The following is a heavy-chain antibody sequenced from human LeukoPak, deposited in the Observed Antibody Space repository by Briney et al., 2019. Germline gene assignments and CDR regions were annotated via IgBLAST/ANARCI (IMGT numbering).Heavy chain of an antibody. CDR1: GFTFSSYG. V-gene: IGHV4-34*01. Sequence: GSLRLSCAASGFTFSSYGMHWVRQPPGKGLEWIGEINHSGSTNYNPSLKSRVTISVDTSKNQFSLKLSSVTAADTAVYYCARVGPYDFWSGYCIFDYWGQGTLVTVSS. CDR3: ARVGPYDFWSGYCIFDY. J-gene: IGHJ4*02. CDR2: INHSGST. D-gene: IGHD3-3*01.